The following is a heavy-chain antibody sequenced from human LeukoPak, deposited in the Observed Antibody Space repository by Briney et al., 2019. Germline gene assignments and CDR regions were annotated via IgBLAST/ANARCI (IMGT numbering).Heavy chain of an antibody. V-gene: IGHV3-30*18. Sequence: GGSLRLSCAASGFTFSSYGMHWVRQAPGKGLEWVAVISYDGGNKYYADSVEGRFTISRDNSKNTPYLQMNSLRAEDTAVYSCAKDLMSIAAAGSFDYWGQGTLVTVSS. CDR2: ISYDGGNK. D-gene: IGHD6-13*01. CDR3: AKDLMSIAAAGSFDY. J-gene: IGHJ4*02. CDR1: GFTFSSYG.